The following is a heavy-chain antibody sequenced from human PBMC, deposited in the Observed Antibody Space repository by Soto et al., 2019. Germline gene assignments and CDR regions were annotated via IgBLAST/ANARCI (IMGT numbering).Heavy chain of an antibody. D-gene: IGHD2-15*01. Sequence: QVQLVQSGAEVEKPGSSVKVSCKAPGGTFSSYAISWVRQAPGQGLEWMGGIIPIFGTANYAQKFQGRVTITADESTSTAYMERSSLRSEDTAVYYCAMDIAATGMADWFDPWGQGTLGTVSS. V-gene: IGHV1-69*12. CDR2: IIPIFGTA. J-gene: IGHJ5*02. CDR1: GGTFSSYA. CDR3: AMDIAATGMADWFDP.